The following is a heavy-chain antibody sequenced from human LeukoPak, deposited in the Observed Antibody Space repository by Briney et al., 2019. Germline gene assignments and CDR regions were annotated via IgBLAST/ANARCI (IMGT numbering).Heavy chain of an antibody. D-gene: IGHD5-18*01. Sequence: PGGSLRLSCAVSGFSFSSYAMGWVRQAPGKGLEWVSTISDHNTWYADSVKGRFTISRDNSKNTLYLQMNSLRGEDTAVYYCAKGRDSYGYGDFDYWGQGTLVTVSS. CDR3: AKGRDSYGYGDFDY. J-gene: IGHJ4*02. V-gene: IGHV3-23*01. CDR2: ISDHNT. CDR1: GFSFSSYA.